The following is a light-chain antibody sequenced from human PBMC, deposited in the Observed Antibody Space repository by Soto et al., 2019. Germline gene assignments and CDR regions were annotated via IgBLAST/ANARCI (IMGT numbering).Light chain of an antibody. V-gene: IGLV2-14*01. CDR3: SSYTTSNTRQIV. Sequence: QSVLTQPASVSGSPGQSITISCTGTSSDVGGYNYVSWYQQHPGKAPKLMIYDVSNRPSGVSNRFSGSKSGNTASLTISGLQAEDEADYYCSSYTTSNTRQIVFGTVTKVTVL. J-gene: IGLJ1*01. CDR2: DVS. CDR1: SSDVGGYNY.